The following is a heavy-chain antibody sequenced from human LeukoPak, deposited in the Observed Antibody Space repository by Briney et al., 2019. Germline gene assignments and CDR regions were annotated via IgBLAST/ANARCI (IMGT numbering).Heavy chain of an antibody. CDR1: VFTFSSYA. V-gene: IGHV3-64*01. D-gene: IGHD3-16*01. J-gene: IGHJ4*02. CDR2: ISSNGGST. Sequence: GGSLRLSCAASVFTFSSYAMHWVRQAPGKGLEYVSAISSNGGSTYYANSVKGRFTISRDNSKNTLYLQMGSLRAEDTAVYYCARGWGGFDYWGQGTLVTVSS. CDR3: ARGWGGFDY.